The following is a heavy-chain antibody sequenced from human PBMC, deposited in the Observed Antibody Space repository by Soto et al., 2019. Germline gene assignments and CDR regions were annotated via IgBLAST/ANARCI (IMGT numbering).Heavy chain of an antibody. Sequence: LRLSCAVSGFTFSSYAMSWVRQAPGKGLEWVSAISGSGGSTYYADSVKGRFTISRDNSKNTLYLQMNSLRAEDTAVYYCAKLAVTMIVVTIDYWGQGTLVTVSS. J-gene: IGHJ4*02. CDR1: GFTFSSYA. CDR2: ISGSGGST. D-gene: IGHD3-22*01. V-gene: IGHV3-23*01. CDR3: AKLAVTMIVVTIDY.